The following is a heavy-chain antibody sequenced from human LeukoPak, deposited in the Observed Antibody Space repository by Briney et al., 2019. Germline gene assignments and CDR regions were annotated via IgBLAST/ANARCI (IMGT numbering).Heavy chain of an antibody. V-gene: IGHV4-39*07. D-gene: IGHD3-3*01. CDR1: GGSISSSSYY. CDR2: IYYSGST. J-gene: IGHJ3*02. Sequence: SETLSLTCTVSGGSISSSSYYWGWIRQPPGKGLEWIGSIYYSGSTYYNPSLKSRVTISVDTSKNQFSLKLSSVTAADTAVYYCARGERSITIFGVVTVSAFDIWGQGTMVTVSS. CDR3: ARGERSITIFGVVTVSAFDI.